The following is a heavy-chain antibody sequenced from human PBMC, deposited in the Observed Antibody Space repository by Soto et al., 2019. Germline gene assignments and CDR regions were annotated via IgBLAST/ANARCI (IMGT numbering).Heavy chain of an antibody. J-gene: IGHJ5*02. V-gene: IGHV3-48*02. Sequence: GGSLRLSCAASGFTFSDYSMNWVRQSPGKGLEWVSYISSGSETIYYADSVKGRFTISRDNAKNSLYLQMNSLREEDTAVFYCAREPSGRDDYADPRESWGQGTMVTVSS. D-gene: IGHD4-17*01. CDR2: ISSGSETI. CDR1: GFTFSDYS. CDR3: AREPSGRDDYADPRES.